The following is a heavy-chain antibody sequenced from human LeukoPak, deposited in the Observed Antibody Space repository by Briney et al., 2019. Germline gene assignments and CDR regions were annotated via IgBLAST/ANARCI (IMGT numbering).Heavy chain of an antibody. CDR3: VRVLLFPPDF. V-gene: IGHV1-8*01. Sequence: ASVKVSCKASGYTFIDHDINWVRQAPGQGLEWMGWTNPNTGATGYAQKFRDRATMSANTSMSTAYLDLDRLTSDDTAVYFCVRVLLFPPDFWGQGTLVSVSS. J-gene: IGHJ4*02. CDR1: GYTFIDHD. CDR2: TNPNTGAT. D-gene: IGHD3-10*02.